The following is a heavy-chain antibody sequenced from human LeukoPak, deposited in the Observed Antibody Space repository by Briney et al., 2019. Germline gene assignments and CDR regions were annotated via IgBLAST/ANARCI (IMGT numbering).Heavy chain of an antibody. Sequence: PSETLSLTCTVSGGSISSGGYYWSWIRQHPGKGLEWIGYIYYSGSTYYNPSLKSRITISVDTSKNQFSLKLSSVTAADTAVYYCARDQRGSGPLFDYWGQGALVTVSS. CDR3: ARDQRGSGPLFDY. D-gene: IGHD2-15*01. CDR1: GGSISSGGYY. CDR2: IYYSGST. V-gene: IGHV4-31*03. J-gene: IGHJ4*02.